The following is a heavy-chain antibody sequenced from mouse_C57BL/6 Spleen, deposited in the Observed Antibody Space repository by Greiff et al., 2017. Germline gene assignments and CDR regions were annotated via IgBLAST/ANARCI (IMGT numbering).Heavy chain of an antibody. V-gene: IGHV1-61*01. D-gene: IGHD2-2*01. CDR1: GYTFTSYW. J-gene: IGHJ4*01. Sequence: QVQLQQPGAELVRPGSSVKLSCKASGYTFTSYWMDWVKQRPGQGLEWIGNIYPSDSETHYNQKFKDKATLTVDKSSSTAYMQLSSLTSEDSAVYYCARYGYDEDYAMDYWGQGTSVTVSS. CDR2: IYPSDSET. CDR3: ARYGYDEDYAMDY.